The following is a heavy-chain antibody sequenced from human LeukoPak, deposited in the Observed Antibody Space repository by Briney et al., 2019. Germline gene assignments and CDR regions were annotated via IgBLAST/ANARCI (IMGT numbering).Heavy chain of an antibody. V-gene: IGHV4-30-4*01. D-gene: IGHD5-18*01. Sequence: SETLSLTCTVSGGSISSGDYYWSWIRQPPGKGLEWIGYIYYSGSTYYNPSLKSRVTISVDTSKNQFSLKLSSVTAADTAVYYCAGEDVDTAMTAWGQGTLVTVSS. CDR2: IYYSGST. CDR1: GGSISSGDYY. J-gene: IGHJ5*02. CDR3: AGEDVDTAMTA.